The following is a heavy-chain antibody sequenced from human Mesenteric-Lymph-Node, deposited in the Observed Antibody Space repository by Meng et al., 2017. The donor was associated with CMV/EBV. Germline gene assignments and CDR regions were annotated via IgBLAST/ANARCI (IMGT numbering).Heavy chain of an antibody. Sequence: GESLKISCKGSGYSFTSNWIGWVRQMPGKGLEWMGIIWPGDSDTRYSPSFQGQVSISADKSITTAYLQWSSLKASDTAMYYCARQYCSGCLFDYWGQGTLVTVSS. J-gene: IGHJ4*02. CDR3: ARQYCSGCLFDY. CDR2: IWPGDSDT. CDR1: GYSFTSNW. D-gene: IGHD2-15*01. V-gene: IGHV5-51*01.